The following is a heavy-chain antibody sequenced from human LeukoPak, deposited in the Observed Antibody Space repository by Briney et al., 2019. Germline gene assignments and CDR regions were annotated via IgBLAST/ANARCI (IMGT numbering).Heavy chain of an antibody. D-gene: IGHD3-10*01. V-gene: IGHV1-18*01. Sequence: ASVKVSCKASGYTFTSYGISWVRQAPGQGLEWMGWTSAYNGNTNYAQKLQGRVTMTTDTSTSTAYMELRSLRSDDTAVYYCARDADSLLWFGELYPDAFDIWGQGTMVTVSS. J-gene: IGHJ3*02. CDR2: TSAYNGNT. CDR1: GYTFTSYG. CDR3: ARDADSLLWFGELYPDAFDI.